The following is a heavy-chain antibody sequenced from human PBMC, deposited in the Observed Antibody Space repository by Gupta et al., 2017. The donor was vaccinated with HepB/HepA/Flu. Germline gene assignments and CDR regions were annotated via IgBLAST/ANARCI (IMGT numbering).Heavy chain of an antibody. CDR1: GFTFSYYG. Sequence: QVQLVESGGGLVQPGGSLRLSCATSGFTFSYYGIHWVRQAPGKGLEWEAVIWHDGSKAYYADSVKGRITISRDSPKNKGYRQMNGLRVDDTAVYVGARDGDTSCHLSVYDDWGQGTMVTVSS. V-gene: IGHV3-33*01. J-gene: IGHJ4*02. CDR3: ARDGDTSCHLSVYDD. D-gene: IGHD5/OR15-5a*01. CDR2: IWHDGSKA.